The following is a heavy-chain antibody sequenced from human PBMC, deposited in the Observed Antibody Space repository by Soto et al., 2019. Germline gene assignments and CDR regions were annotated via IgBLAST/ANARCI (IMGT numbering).Heavy chain of an antibody. CDR1: GFTFSIYG. CDR3: AKGSRAILEWRGYYYYGMDV. J-gene: IGHJ6*02. Sequence: PGGSLRLSCASSGFTFSIYGMHFVLKAPGKVLSLVAVISYDGSNKYYADSVKGRFTISRDNSKNTLYLQMNSLRAEDTAVYYCAKGSRAILEWRGYYYYGMDVWGQGTTVTVSS. CDR2: ISYDGSNK. V-gene: IGHV3-30*18. D-gene: IGHD3-3*01.